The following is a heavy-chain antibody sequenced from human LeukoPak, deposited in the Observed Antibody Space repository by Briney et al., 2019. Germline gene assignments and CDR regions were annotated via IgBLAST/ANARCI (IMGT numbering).Heavy chain of an antibody. CDR1: GASISGYY. CDR3: ARGEYEDLVDN. Sequence: PSATLSLTCTVSGASISGYYWSWIRQPPGRGLEWIGYVHYSGNTNYNPSLKSRLTISLDTAKNQFSLKLSSVTSADTAVYYCARGEYEDLVDNWGQGTLVTVSS. V-gene: IGHV4-59*01. D-gene: IGHD1-26*01. J-gene: IGHJ4*02. CDR2: VHYSGNT.